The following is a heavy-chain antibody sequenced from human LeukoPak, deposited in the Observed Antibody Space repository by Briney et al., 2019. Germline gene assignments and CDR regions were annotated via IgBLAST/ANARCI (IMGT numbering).Heavy chain of an antibody. CDR1: GGSISSYY. CDR2: ISYSGST. J-gene: IGHJ4*02. CDR3: ARHPPGRDHFDY. Sequence: PSETLSLTCTVSGGSISSYYWSWIRQPPGKGLEWIGYISYSGSTNYNPSLKSRVTISVDTSKNQFSLKLSSVTAADTAVYYCARHPPGRDHFDYWGQGTLVTVSS. D-gene: IGHD5-24*01. V-gene: IGHV4-59*08.